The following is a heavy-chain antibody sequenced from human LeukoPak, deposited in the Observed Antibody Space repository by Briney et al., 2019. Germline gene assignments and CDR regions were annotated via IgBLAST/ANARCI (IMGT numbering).Heavy chain of an antibody. CDR1: GGSISSSSYY. Sequence: PSETLSLTCAVSGGSISSSSYYWGWIRQPPGKGLEWSGSIYYSGSTYYNPSLKSRVTISVDTSKNQFSLKLSSVTAADTAVYYCARQDGDYHFDYWGQGTLVTVSS. J-gene: IGHJ4*02. CDR3: ARQDGDYHFDY. CDR2: IYYSGST. D-gene: IGHD4-17*01. V-gene: IGHV4-39*01.